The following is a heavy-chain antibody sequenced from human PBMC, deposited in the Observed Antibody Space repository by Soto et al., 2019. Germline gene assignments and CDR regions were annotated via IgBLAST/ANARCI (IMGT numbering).Heavy chain of an antibody. D-gene: IGHD2-2*01. CDR2: ISGSTGTT. Sequence: EVQVLESGGGSVQPGGSLRLSCAASGFTFSNFAMSWVRHAPGQGLEWVSEISGSTGTTYYADSVKGRFIISRDNSKNMVHLQINNLTAEDTTVYYCAKATSSSLYYLAVWGKGTTVTVSS. V-gene: IGHV3-23*01. J-gene: IGHJ6*03. CDR1: GFTFSNFA. CDR3: AKATSSSLYYLAV.